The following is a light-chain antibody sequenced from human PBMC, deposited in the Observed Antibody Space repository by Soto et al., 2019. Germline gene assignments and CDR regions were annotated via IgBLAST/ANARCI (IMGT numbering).Light chain of an antibody. CDR3: QQYERSPTT. CDR2: GAS. Sequence: EIVLTQSPGTLSLSPGERATLSCRASQSVSSTYLAWYQQKPGQAPSLLIYGASRRATGIPDRFSGSGSVTDFTLTISRLEPEDVAVYYCQQYERSPTTFGGGTKGEIK. CDR1: QSVSSTY. V-gene: IGKV3-20*01. J-gene: IGKJ4*01.